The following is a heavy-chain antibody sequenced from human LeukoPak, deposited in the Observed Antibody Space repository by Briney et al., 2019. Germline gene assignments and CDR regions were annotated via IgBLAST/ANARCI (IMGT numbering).Heavy chain of an antibody. V-gene: IGHV3-30*04. Sequence: PGGSLRLSCAASGFTFSTYAMHWVRQAPGKGLEWVAVISYDGSNRYYADSVKGRFTISRDNSKNTLYLQMNSLRAEDTAVYYCARTGYSSGWYLGYYYYYYMDVWGKGTTVTVSS. CDR1: GFTFSTYA. CDR2: ISYDGSNR. CDR3: ARTGYSSGWYLGYYYYYYMDV. D-gene: IGHD6-19*01. J-gene: IGHJ6*03.